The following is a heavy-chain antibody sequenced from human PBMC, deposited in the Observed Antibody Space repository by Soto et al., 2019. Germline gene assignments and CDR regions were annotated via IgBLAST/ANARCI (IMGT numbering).Heavy chain of an antibody. Sequence: GGALRLSCAASGFIFSSYGMQWVRQAPGKGLEWVAVISYDGSEKYYVDSVKGRFTISRDNAKNSLYLQMNSLRAEDTAVYYCARETVYYYDLSYFDYWGQGTLVTVSS. CDR2: ISYDGSEK. CDR1: GFIFSSYG. J-gene: IGHJ4*02. D-gene: IGHD3-22*01. CDR3: ARETVYYYDLSYFDY. V-gene: IGHV3-30*03.